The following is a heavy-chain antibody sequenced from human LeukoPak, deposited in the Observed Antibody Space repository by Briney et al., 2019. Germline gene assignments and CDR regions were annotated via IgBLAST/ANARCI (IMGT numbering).Heavy chain of an antibody. CDR3: AKHGNYYGMDV. Sequence: PGGSLRLSCAASGFTFSSYGMHWVRQAPGKGLEWVAVISYDGSNKYYADSVKGRFTISGDNSKNTLYLQMNSLRAEDTAVYYCAKHGNYYGMDVWGQGTTVTVSS. CDR1: GFTFSSYG. V-gene: IGHV3-30*18. CDR2: ISYDGSNK. J-gene: IGHJ6*02.